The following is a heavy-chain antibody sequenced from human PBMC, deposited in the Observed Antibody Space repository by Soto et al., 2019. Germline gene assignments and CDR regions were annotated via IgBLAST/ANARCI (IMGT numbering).Heavy chain of an antibody. Sequence: EVQLVESGGGLVQPGRSLRLSCAASGFTFDDYAMHWVRQAPGKGLEWVSGISWNSGRMGYADSVKGRFTISRDNAKNSLYLQMNSLRAEDTALYYCAKSPSYYGDFDYWGQGTLVTVSS. CDR1: GFTFDDYA. V-gene: IGHV3-9*01. CDR2: ISWNSGRM. CDR3: AKSPSYYGDFDY. D-gene: IGHD4-17*01. J-gene: IGHJ4*02.